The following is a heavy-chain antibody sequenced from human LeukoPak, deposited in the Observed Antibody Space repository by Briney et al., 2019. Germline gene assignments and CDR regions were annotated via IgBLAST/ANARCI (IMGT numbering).Heavy chain of an antibody. CDR1: GFTFSSYA. Sequence: GGSLRLSCAASGFTFSSYAMSWVRQAPGKGLEWVSAISGSGGSTYYADSVKGRFTISRDNSKNTLYLQMNSLRAEDTAVYYRAKDISVTTVGYFDYWGQGTLVTVSS. D-gene: IGHD4-11*01. CDR3: AKDISVTTVGYFDY. J-gene: IGHJ4*02. V-gene: IGHV3-23*01. CDR2: ISGSGGST.